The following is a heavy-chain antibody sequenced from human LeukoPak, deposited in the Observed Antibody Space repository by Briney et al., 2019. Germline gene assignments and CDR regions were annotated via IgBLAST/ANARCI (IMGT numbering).Heavy chain of an antibody. CDR2: IIPIFGTA. V-gene: IGHV1-69*06. CDR1: GGTFSSYA. D-gene: IGHD3-22*01. Sequence: ASVKVSCKASGGTFSSYAISWVRQAPGQGLEWMGGIIPIFGTANYAQKFQGRVTMTEDTSTDTAYMELSSLRSEDTAVYYCATAHSSGATFQHWGQGTLVTVSS. J-gene: IGHJ1*01. CDR3: ATAHSSGATFQH.